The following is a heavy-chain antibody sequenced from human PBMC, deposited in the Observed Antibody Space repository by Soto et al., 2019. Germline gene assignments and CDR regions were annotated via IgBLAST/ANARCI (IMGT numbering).Heavy chain of an antibody. CDR3: ARAGGLGAVAVDY. Sequence: SETLSLTCAVSGGSISSGGYSWSWIRQPPGKGLEWIGYIYHGVSTYYNPSLKSRVTISVDGSKNQFSLKLSSVTAADTAVYYCARAGGLGAVAVDYWGQGTLVTVSS. CDR1: GGSISSGGYS. V-gene: IGHV4-30-2*01. CDR2: IYHGVST. D-gene: IGHD6-19*01. J-gene: IGHJ4*02.